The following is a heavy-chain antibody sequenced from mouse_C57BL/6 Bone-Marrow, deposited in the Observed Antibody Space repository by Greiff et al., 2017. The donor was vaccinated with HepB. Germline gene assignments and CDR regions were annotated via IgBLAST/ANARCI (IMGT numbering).Heavy chain of an antibody. CDR1: GFSLTSYG. CDR3: ATDDGYYGFAY. J-gene: IGHJ3*01. Sequence: VKVEESGPGLVAPSQSLSITCTVSGFSLTSYGVDWVRQSPGKGLEWLGVIWGVGSTNYNSALKSRLSISKDNSKSQVFLKMNSLQTDDTAMYYCATDDGYYGFAYWGQGTLVTVSA. V-gene: IGHV2-6*01. CDR2: IWGVGST. D-gene: IGHD2-3*01.